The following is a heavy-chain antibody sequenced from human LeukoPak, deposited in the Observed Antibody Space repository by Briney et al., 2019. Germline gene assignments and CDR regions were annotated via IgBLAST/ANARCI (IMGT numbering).Heavy chain of an antibody. CDR1: GFTVSSNY. J-gene: IGHJ4*02. CDR2: IFSGGTT. CDR3: ARGNWNDRGSDS. Sequence: GGSLRLSCAASGFTVSSNYMSWVRQAPGKGLEWVSVIFSGGTTYYADSVKGRFTISRDNSKNTVYLQMNSLRVDETAVYYCARGNWNDRGSDSWGQGTLVTVSS. V-gene: IGHV3-53*01. D-gene: IGHD1-20*01.